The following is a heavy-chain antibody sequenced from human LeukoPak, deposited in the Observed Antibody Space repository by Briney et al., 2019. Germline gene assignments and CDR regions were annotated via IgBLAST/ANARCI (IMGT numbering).Heavy chain of an antibody. Sequence: GGSLRLSCAASGFTFSSYWMHWVRQAPGKGLVWVSRINSDGSSTSYADSVKGRFTISRDNSKNTLYLQMNSLRAEDTAVYYCAKVGDYGDYGSNYYYMDVWGKGTTVTVSS. CDR3: AKVGDYGDYGSNYYYMDV. CDR1: GFTFSSYW. CDR2: INSDGSST. J-gene: IGHJ6*03. D-gene: IGHD4-17*01. V-gene: IGHV3-74*01.